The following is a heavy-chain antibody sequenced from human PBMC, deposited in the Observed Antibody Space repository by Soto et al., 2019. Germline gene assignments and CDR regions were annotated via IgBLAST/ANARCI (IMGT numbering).Heavy chain of an antibody. D-gene: IGHD3-22*01. Sequence: QMQLVQSGPEVQKPGTSVKVSCKASGFTFTASAVQWVRQARGQRLEWIGWIVVGSGKTNYAENFRERVTITRDTSTRTAYMGVTGLRSEDPAVYSCAGGGYAKLLYYPSSYYYGMDVWGQGTTVTVSS. CDR3: AGGGYAKLLYYPSSYYYGMDV. CDR1: GFTFTASA. V-gene: IGHV1-58*01. CDR2: IVVGSGKT. J-gene: IGHJ6*02.